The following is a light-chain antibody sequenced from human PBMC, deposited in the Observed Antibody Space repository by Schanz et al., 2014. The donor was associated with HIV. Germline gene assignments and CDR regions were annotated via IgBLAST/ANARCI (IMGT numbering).Light chain of an antibody. CDR1: SSTIGNNY. CDR2: DNN. J-gene: IGLJ2*01. CDR3: ATWDSTLSAVV. V-gene: IGLV1-51*01. Sequence: QSVLTQSPSVSAAPGQRVTISCSGSSSTIGNNYVSWYQQFPGTAPKLLIYDNNKRPSGISDRFSGSKSGTSATLDITGLQTGDEADYYCATWDSTLSAVVFGGGTKLTVL.